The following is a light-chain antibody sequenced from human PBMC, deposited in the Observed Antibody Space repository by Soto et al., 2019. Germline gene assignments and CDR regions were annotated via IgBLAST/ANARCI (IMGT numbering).Light chain of an antibody. V-gene: IGLV2-23*02. Sequence: QSVLTQPASVSGSPGQSIPISCTGTSSDVGSYNLVSWYQQHPGKAPKLMIYEVSKRPSGVSNRFSGSKSGNTASLTISGLQAEDEADYYCCSYAGSSTFYVFGTGTKVTV. CDR3: CSYAGSSTFYV. J-gene: IGLJ1*01. CDR1: SSDVGSYNL. CDR2: EVS.